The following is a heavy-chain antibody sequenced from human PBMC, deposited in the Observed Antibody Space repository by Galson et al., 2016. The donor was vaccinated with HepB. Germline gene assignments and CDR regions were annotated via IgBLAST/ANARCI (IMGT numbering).Heavy chain of an antibody. CDR1: GFTFSSYS. J-gene: IGHJ4*02. CDR2: ISSSSNNI. CDR3: ARDESIFDY. Sequence: SLRLSCAASGFTFSSYSMHWVRQAPGKGLEWVSSISSSSNNIYYADSVKGRFTISTDNANNTPYLQMSSLRAEDTAVYFCARDESIFDYWGQGTLVTVSS. V-gene: IGHV3-21*01. D-gene: IGHD2/OR15-2a*01.